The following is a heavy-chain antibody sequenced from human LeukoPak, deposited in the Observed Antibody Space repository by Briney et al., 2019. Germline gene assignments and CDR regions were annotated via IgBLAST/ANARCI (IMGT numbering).Heavy chain of an antibody. J-gene: IGHJ4*02. CDR2: IYYSGST. V-gene: IGHV4-59*01. CDR3: ARVQRGYSGYAVDY. D-gene: IGHD5-12*01. Sequence: SETLSLTCTVSGGSISSYYWSWIRQPPVKGLEWIGYIYYSGSTNYNPSLKSRVTISVDTSKNQFSLKLSSVTAADTAVYYCARVQRGYSGYAVDYWGQGTLVTVSS. CDR1: GGSISSYY.